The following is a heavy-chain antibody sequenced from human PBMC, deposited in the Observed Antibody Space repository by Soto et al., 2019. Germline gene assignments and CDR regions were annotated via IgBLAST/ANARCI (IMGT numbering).Heavy chain of an antibody. D-gene: IGHD3-22*01. CDR1: GGSVINGSYY. Sequence: QVQLQESGPGLVKPSETLSLTCTVSGGSVINGSYYWSWIRQPPGKGLEWIGDIYKSGTTNYNPSLKSRVTISVDTTKNQFSLKLPSVTAADTAVYYCVRLLRYDSSGYLRNVFDIWGQGTMVTVSS. V-gene: IGHV4-61*01. CDR2: IYKSGTT. CDR3: VRLLRYDSSGYLRNVFDI. J-gene: IGHJ3*02.